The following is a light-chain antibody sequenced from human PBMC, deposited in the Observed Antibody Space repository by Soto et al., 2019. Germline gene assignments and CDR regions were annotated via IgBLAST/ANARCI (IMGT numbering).Light chain of an antibody. J-gene: IGLJ1*01. CDR1: SSNIGAGYD. CDR3: QSYDRSMSGYV. CDR2: GNS. V-gene: IGLV1-40*01. Sequence: QSVLTQPPSVSGAPGQRVTISCTGSSSNIGAGYDVHWYHQLPGTAPKLLIYGNSNRPSGVPDRFSGSKSGTSASLPITGRQAEDEADYYCQSYDRSMSGYVFGTGTKLTVL.